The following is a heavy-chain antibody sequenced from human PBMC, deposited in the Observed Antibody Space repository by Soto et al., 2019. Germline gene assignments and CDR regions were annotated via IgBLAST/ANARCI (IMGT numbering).Heavy chain of an antibody. CDR2: ISAYNGNT. CDR1: GYAFTSYG. J-gene: IGHJ3*02. D-gene: IGHD1-26*01. Sequence: ASVKVSCKASGYAFTSYGISWVRQAPGQGLEWMGWISAYNGNTNYAQKLQGRVTMTTDTSTSTAYMELRSLRSDDTAVYYCARDWELGRIVGATAFDIWGQGTMVTVSS. V-gene: IGHV1-18*01. CDR3: ARDWELGRIVGATAFDI.